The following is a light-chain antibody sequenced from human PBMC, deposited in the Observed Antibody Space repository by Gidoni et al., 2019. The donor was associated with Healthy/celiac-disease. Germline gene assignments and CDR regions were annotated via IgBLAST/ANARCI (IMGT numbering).Light chain of an antibody. Sequence: DIQMTQSPSSVSASVGDRVTIPCRASQDISSWFAWYQQKPGKAPNLLNYAASSFQSGVPSRFSGSGSGTEVTLTSSSMQLEDCATYYWQQANSFPPLTFGGGTKVEIK. CDR2: AAS. V-gene: IGKV1D-12*01. J-gene: IGKJ4*01. CDR1: QDISSW. CDR3: QQANSFPPLT.